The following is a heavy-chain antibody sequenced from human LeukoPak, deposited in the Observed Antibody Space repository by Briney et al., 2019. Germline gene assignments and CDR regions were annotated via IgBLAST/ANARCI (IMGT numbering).Heavy chain of an antibody. J-gene: IGHJ4*02. CDR3: ARDADGYED. D-gene: IGHD5-18*01. Sequence: GGSLRLSCAASGFTFSRAWTSWLRQAPGKGLEWVANIKEDGSEDYYADSVKGRFAISKDNAKNSLYLQMNSLRAEDTAMYYCARDADGYEDWGQGTLVTVSS. CDR1: GFTFSRAW. V-gene: IGHV3-7*01. CDR2: IKEDGSED.